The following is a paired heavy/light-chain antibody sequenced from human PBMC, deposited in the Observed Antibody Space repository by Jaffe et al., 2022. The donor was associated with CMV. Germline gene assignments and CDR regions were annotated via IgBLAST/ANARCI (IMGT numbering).Light chain of an antibody. CDR2: RAS. J-gene: IGKJ1*01. Sequence: DIQMTQSPPTLSASVGDRVTITCRASQSISNWVAWYQQKPEKAPKVLIYRASTLESGVPSRFSGSGSGTEFTLTISSLQPDDFATYYCQQYDDYSRTFGQGTKVEIK. V-gene: IGKV1-5*03. CDR3: QQYDDYSRT. CDR1: QSISNW.
Heavy chain of an antibody. Sequence: EGLLLESGGDLVEPGGSLRLSCAASDFNFANYPMSWVRQAPGQGLEWVATIGGSGRNIYYADSVKGRFTISRDNSENTLYLQMNSLRAEDTALYRCAKDAVPGVIWYFDLWGQGTVVVVSS. CDR2: IGGSGRNI. J-gene: IGHJ4*02. D-gene: IGHD3-16*02. CDR1: DFNFANYP. CDR3: AKDAVPGVIWYFDL. V-gene: IGHV3-23*01.